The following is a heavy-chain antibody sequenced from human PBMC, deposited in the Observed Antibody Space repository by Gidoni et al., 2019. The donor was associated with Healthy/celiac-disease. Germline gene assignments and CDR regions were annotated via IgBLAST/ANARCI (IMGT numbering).Heavy chain of an antibody. J-gene: IGHJ4*02. D-gene: IGHD3-10*01. CDR2: IYYSGST. CDR3: ARTMVRGVIIPPHFDY. V-gene: IGHV4-39*01. Sequence: QLQLQESGPGLVKPSETLSLTCTVSVGSISSISYYWGWIRQPPGKGLEWIGSIYYSGSTYYNPSLKSRVTISVDTSKNQFSLKLSSVTAADTAVYYCARTMVRGVIIPPHFDYWGQGTLVTVSS. CDR1: VGSISSISYY.